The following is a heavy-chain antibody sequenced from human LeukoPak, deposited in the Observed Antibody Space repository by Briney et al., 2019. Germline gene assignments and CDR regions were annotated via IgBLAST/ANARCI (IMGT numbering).Heavy chain of an antibody. D-gene: IGHD5-24*01. CDR3: ARQREMTTIFTALGY. Sequence: PGGSLRLSCAASGFTVSSYYMNWVRQAPGKELEWVSVIYTGGGRYYADSVRGRFTISRDTSKNMVFLQMNSLRVEDTAVYYCARQREMTTIFTALGYWGQGTLVTVSS. J-gene: IGHJ4*02. CDR2: IYTGGGR. CDR1: GFTVSSYY. V-gene: IGHV3-53*01.